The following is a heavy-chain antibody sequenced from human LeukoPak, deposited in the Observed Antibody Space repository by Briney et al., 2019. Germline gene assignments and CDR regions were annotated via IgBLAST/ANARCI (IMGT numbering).Heavy chain of an antibody. Sequence: PSETLSLTCAVYGGSFSGYYWSWIRQPPGKGLEWIGEINHSGSTNYNPSLKSRVTISVDTSKNQFSLKLSSVTAADTAVYYCARDYYGSGRNYYYYYMDVWGKGTTVTVSS. CDR2: INHSGST. V-gene: IGHV4-34*01. D-gene: IGHD3-10*01. J-gene: IGHJ6*03. CDR1: GGSFSGYY. CDR3: ARDYYGSGRNYYYYYMDV.